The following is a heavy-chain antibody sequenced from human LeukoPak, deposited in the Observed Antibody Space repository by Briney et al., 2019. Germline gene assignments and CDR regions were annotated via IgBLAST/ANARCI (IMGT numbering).Heavy chain of an antibody. D-gene: IGHD6-19*01. V-gene: IGHV4-61*01. Sequence: PSETLSLTCTVSGGSVSSGSYYWSWIRQPPGKGLEWIGYLYYSGSTNYNPSLKSRVTISIDTSKNQFSLKLSSVTAADTAVYYCARVAYSSGWTQGDWFDPWGQGTLVTVSS. CDR2: LYYSGST. CDR3: ARVAYSSGWTQGDWFDP. J-gene: IGHJ5*02. CDR1: GGSVSSGSYY.